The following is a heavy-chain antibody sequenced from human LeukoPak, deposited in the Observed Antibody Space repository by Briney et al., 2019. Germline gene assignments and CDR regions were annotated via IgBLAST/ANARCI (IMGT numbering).Heavy chain of an antibody. CDR3: ARAMVRGLSNPFDY. CDR1: GYTFTSYD. V-gene: IGHV1-8*01. CDR2: MNPKSGNT. J-gene: IGHJ4*02. D-gene: IGHD3-10*01. Sequence: ASVKVSCKASGYTFTSYDINWVRQATGQGLEWMGWMNPKSGNTGYAQKFQGRVTMTRDTSTTTVYMELSSLRSEDTAIYYCARAMVRGLSNPFDYWGQGTLVTVSS.